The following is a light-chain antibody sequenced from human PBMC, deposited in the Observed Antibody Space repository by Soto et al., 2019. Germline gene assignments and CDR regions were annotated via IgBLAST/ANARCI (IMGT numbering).Light chain of an antibody. CDR2: NVY. CDR1: SSDVGAYNF. J-gene: IGLJ1*01. Sequence: QSVLTQPASVSGSPGQSITISCTGTSSDVGAYNFVSWHQQHPGKAPKLMIYNVYDRPSGISYRFSGSKSGKTASLTISGLQGEDEADYYCSAYTVSRTYVFGTGTKLTVL. CDR3: SAYTVSRTYV. V-gene: IGLV2-14*03.